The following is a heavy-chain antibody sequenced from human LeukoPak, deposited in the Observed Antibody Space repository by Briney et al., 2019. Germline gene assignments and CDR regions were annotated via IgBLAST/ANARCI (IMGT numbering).Heavy chain of an antibody. D-gene: IGHD4-23*01. CDR2: VHHSGST. J-gene: IGHJ4*02. CDR3: ASLYGGNSWNFDY. CDR1: GYSISSGYY. Sequence: PSETLSLTCGVSGYSISSGYYWGWIRPPPGKGLEWIGSVHHSGSTYYNPSLKSRITISVDTSKNHFSLKLSSVTAADTAVYYCASLYGGNSWNFDYWGQGTLVTVSS. V-gene: IGHV4-38-2*01.